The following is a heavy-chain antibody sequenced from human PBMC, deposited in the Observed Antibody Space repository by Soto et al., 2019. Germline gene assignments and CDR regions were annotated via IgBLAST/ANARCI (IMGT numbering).Heavy chain of an antibody. CDR2: ISSSGSTI. CDR1: GFTFSDYY. V-gene: IGHV3-11*01. D-gene: IGHD3-3*01. CDR3: ARERSDFWSGYDAFDI. J-gene: IGHJ3*02. Sequence: GGSLRLSCAASGFTFSDYYMSWIRQAPGKGLEWVSYISSSGSTIYYADSVKGRFTISRDNAKNSLYLQMNSLRAEDTAVYYCARERSDFWSGYDAFDIWGQGTMVTVSS.